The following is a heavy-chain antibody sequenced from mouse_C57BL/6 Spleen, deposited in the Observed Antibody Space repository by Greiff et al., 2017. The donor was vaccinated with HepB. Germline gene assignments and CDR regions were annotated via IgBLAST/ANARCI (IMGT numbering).Heavy chain of an antibody. V-gene: IGHV1-81*01. D-gene: IGHD2-3*01. Sequence: QVQLKESGAELARPGASVKLSCKASGYTFTSYGISWVKQRTGQGLEWIGEIYPRSGNTYYNEKFKGKATLTADKSSSTAYMELRSLTSEDSAVYFCARAYDGYYAPAWFAYWGQGTLVTVSA. CDR3: ARAYDGYYAPAWFAY. J-gene: IGHJ3*01. CDR1: GYTFTSYG. CDR2: IYPRSGNT.